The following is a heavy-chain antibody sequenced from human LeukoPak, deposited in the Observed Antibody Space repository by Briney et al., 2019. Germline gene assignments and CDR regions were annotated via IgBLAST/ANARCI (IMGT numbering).Heavy chain of an antibody. CDR2: IYSGGST. V-gene: IGHV3-53*01. D-gene: IGHD6-13*01. Sequence: GGSLRLSCAASGFTVSSNYMSWVRQAPGKGLEWVSVIYSGGSTYYADSVKGRFTISRDNSKNTLYLQMNSLRAEDTAVYYCARDGGAAAGTPHLDWGQGTLVTVSS. J-gene: IGHJ4*02. CDR3: ARDGGAAAGTPHLD. CDR1: GFTVSSNY.